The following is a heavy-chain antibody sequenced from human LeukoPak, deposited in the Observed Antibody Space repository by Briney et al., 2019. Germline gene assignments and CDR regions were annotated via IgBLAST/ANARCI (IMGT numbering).Heavy chain of an antibody. Sequence: ASVKASCKASGYTFTSYGISWVRQAPGQGLEWMGWISAYNGDTNYAQNLQGRVTMTTDASTSTAYMDLRSLRSDDTAVYYCARSDCSSTTCYVTFDYWGQGTLVIVSS. J-gene: IGHJ4*02. V-gene: IGHV1-18*01. D-gene: IGHD2-2*01. CDR2: ISAYNGDT. CDR3: ARSDCSSTTCYVTFDY. CDR1: GYTFTSYG.